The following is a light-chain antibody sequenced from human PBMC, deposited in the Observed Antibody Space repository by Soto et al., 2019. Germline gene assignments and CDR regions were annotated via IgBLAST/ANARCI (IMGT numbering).Light chain of an antibody. J-gene: IGKJ5*01. V-gene: IGKV1-27*01. CDR3: QKYSSVIT. CDR1: QGISNF. Sequence: DIQMTQSPSSLYTSVGDRVTITCRASQGISNFLAWYQQKPGKVPKLLISAASTLQSGVPSRFSGSGSGTDFTLTITSLQHEDVATYYCQKYSSVITFGQGTRLEIK. CDR2: AAS.